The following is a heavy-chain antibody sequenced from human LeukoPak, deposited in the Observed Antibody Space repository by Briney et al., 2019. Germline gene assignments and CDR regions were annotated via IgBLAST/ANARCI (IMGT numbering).Heavy chain of an antibody. Sequence: PSETLSLTCTVSGGSISSGGYYWSWIRQPPGKGLEWIGEINHSGSTNYNPSLKSRVTISVDTSKNQFSLKLSSVTAADTAVYYCASHFKGGFGESEGDYWGQGTLVTVSS. CDR1: GGSISSGGYY. D-gene: IGHD3-10*01. J-gene: IGHJ4*02. CDR2: INHSGST. CDR3: ASHFKGGFGESEGDY. V-gene: IGHV4-39*07.